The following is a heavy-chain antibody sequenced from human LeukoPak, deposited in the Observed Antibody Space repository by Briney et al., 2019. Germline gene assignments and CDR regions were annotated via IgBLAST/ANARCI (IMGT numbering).Heavy chain of an antibody. J-gene: IGHJ3*02. V-gene: IGHV1-18*01. CDR1: GYTFTKYG. D-gene: IGHD3-22*01. Sequence: ASVKVSCKASGYTFTKYGINWVRQAPRQGLEWMGWISAYNGNTNYAQKLQGRVTISRDMSTSTAYMELSSLTSEDTAVFYCAADGPADLFDGSEDPPRDAFEIWGQGTMVTVSS. CDR2: ISAYNGNT. CDR3: AADGPADLFDGSEDPPRDAFEI.